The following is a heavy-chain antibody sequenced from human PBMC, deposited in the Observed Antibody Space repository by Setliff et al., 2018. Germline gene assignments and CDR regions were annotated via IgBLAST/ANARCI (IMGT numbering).Heavy chain of an antibody. D-gene: IGHD1-1*01. CDR1: GGSISSPNW. V-gene: IGHV4-4*02. CDR3: ARVVPTARRGRLYYSYMDV. Sequence: SETLSLTCAVSGGSISSPNWWNWVRQPPGKGLEWIGEIYHSGTTNYNPSLKSLVTMSVDKSRNQFSLRLTSVTAADTGVYFCARVVPTARRGRLYYSYMDVWDKGATVTVSS. J-gene: IGHJ6*03. CDR2: IYHSGTT.